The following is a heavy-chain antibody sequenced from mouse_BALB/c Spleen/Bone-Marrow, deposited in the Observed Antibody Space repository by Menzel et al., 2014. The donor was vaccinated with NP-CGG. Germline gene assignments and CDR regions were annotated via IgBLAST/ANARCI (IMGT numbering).Heavy chain of an antibody. CDR2: INPSTGYT. J-gene: IGHJ2*01. CDR3: ARSGSDY. Sequence: QVQLQQSGAELAKPGASVKMSCKASDYTFTSYWMHWVKQRPGQGLEWIGYINPSTGYTAYNQKFKDKATLTADKSSSTAYMQLSSLTSEDSAVYYCARSGSDYWGQGTTFTVSS. CDR1: DYTFTSYW. D-gene: IGHD4-1*01. V-gene: IGHV1-7*01.